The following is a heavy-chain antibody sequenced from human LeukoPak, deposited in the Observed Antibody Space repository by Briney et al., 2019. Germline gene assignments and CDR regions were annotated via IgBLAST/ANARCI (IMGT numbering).Heavy chain of an antibody. CDR2: ISWNSGSI. D-gene: IGHD5-24*01. CDR3: ARGGWLPQKYYFDY. CDR1: GFTFDDYA. J-gene: IGHJ4*02. Sequence: GGSLRLSCAASGFTFDDYAMHWVRQAPGKGLEWVSGISWNSGSIGYADSVKGRFTISRDNAKNSLYLQMNSLRAEDTAVYYCARGGWLPQKYYFDYWGQGTLVTVSS. V-gene: IGHV3-9*01.